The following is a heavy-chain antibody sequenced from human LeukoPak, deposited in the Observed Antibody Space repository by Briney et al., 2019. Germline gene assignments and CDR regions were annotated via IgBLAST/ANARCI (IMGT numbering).Heavy chain of an antibody. V-gene: IGHV4-4*07. Sequence: PSETLSLTCTVSGDSISDYYWNWIRQPAGKGLEWIGRIYTSGSTNYSPSLKSRVTMSVDTSKDQFSLKLSSVTAADTAVYYCARHPYCSSTSCPDAFDIWGQGTMVTVSS. CDR3: ARHPYCSSTSCPDAFDI. CDR1: GDSISDYY. D-gene: IGHD2-2*01. J-gene: IGHJ3*02. CDR2: IYTSGST.